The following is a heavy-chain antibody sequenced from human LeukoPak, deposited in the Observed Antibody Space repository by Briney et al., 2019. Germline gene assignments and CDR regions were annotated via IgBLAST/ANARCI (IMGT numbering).Heavy chain of an antibody. CDR1: GFTFGSYG. J-gene: IGHJ4*02. CDR3: ARDPPYYYDSSGTLDY. CDR2: IWYDGSNK. Sequence: GGSLRLSCAASGFTFGSYGMHWVRQAPGKGLEWVAVIWYDGSNKYYADSVKGRFTISRDNSKNTLYLQMNSLRAEDTAVYYCARDPPYYYDSSGTLDYWGQGTPVTVSS. D-gene: IGHD3-22*01. V-gene: IGHV3-33*01.